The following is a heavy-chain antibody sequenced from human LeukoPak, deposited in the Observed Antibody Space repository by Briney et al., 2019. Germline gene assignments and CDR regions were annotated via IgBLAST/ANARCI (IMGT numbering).Heavy chain of an antibody. D-gene: IGHD2-15*01. V-gene: IGHV3-23*01. J-gene: IGHJ4*02. CDR1: GFTFSSYA. CDR2: ISGSGGST. Sequence: GGSLRLSCAASGFTFSSYAMSWVRQAPGKGLEWVSAISGSGGSTYYADSMKGRFTISRDNSKNTLFLQMNRLRPEDAAVYYCAKAPVTTCRGAFCYPFDYWGLGTLVTVSS. CDR3: AKAPVTTCRGAFCYPFDY.